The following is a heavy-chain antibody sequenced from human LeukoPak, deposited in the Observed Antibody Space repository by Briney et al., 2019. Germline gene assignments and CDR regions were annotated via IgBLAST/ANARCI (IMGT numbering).Heavy chain of an antibody. CDR1: GGSISSYY. J-gene: IGHJ4*02. V-gene: IGHV4-4*07. D-gene: IGHD3-22*01. CDR3: AADYYDSSGYVDFDY. CDR2: IYTSGST. Sequence: PSETLSLTCTVPGGSISSYYWSWIRQPAGKGLEWIGRIYTSGSTNYNPSLKSRVTMSVDTSKNQFSLKLSSVTAADTAVYYCAADYYDSSGYVDFDYWGQGTLVTASS.